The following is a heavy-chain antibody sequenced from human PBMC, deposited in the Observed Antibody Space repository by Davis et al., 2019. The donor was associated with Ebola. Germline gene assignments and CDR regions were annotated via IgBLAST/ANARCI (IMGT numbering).Heavy chain of an antibody. CDR2: ISGSGGST. CDR1: GFTFSSYA. CDR3: AKWGITMIGRDNWFDP. Sequence: GESLKISCAASGFTFSSYAMHWVRQAPGKGLEWVSAISGSGGSTYYADSVKGRFTISRDNSKNTLYLQMNSLRAEDTAVYYCAKWGITMIGRDNWFDPWGQGTLVTVSS. J-gene: IGHJ5*02. D-gene: IGHD3-22*01. V-gene: IGHV3-23*01.